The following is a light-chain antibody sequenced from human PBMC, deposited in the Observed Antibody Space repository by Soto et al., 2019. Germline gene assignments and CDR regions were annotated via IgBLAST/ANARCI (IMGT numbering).Light chain of an antibody. Sequence: QSALTQPRSVSGSPGQSVTISCTGTSSDVGGYNYVSWYQQHPGKAPKLVIYDVNKRPSGVPDRFSGSKSGNTASLTISGLQAEDEADYYCWSYAGSSTVVVGGGTKLTVL. V-gene: IGLV2-11*01. J-gene: IGLJ2*01. CDR2: DVN. CDR3: WSYAGSSTVV. CDR1: SSDVGGYNY.